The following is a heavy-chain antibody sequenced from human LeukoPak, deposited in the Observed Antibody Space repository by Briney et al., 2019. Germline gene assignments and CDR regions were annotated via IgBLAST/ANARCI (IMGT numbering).Heavy chain of an antibody. CDR1: GYTFTGYY. D-gene: IGHD6-6*01. CDR2: IIPIFGTA. CDR3: ARVGIAARPNYFEY. Sequence: ASVKVSCKASGYTFTGYYMHWVRQAPAQGLERMGGIIPIFGTANYAQKFQGRVRITADESTSTAYMELSSLRSEDTAVYYCARVGIAARPNYFEYWGQGTLVTVSS. V-gene: IGHV1-69*13. J-gene: IGHJ4*02.